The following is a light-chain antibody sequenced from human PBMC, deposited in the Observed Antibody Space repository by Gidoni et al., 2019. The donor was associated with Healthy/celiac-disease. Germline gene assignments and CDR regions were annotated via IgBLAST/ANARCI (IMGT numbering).Light chain of an antibody. J-gene: IGKJ1*01. Sequence: EIVLTQSPGTLSSSPGERATLSCRASQSVSSNYLAWYQQKPGQAPRLLIYGASSRATGIPDRFSGNGSGTDFTLTISRLEPEDFAVYYCQQYGSSPQTFGQGTKVEIK. CDR1: QSVSSNY. CDR2: GAS. CDR3: QQYGSSPQT. V-gene: IGKV3-20*01.